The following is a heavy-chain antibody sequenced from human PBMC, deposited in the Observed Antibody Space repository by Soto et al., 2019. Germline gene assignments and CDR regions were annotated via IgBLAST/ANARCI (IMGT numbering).Heavy chain of an antibody. CDR3: ARDRDPTIFAVVFFDY. CDR1: ELTFSPNA. V-gene: IGHV3-21*01. CDR2: ITTSGST. J-gene: IGHJ4*02. D-gene: IGHD3-3*01. Sequence: EVQLVESGGGLVKPGGSLRLSCAAPELTFSPNAMTWARKIPEKGLEWVSAITTSGSTYYADSVKGRFTISRDNAQNSVYLQMNSLRAEDTAVYYCARDRDPTIFAVVFFDYWGQGTLLTVSS.